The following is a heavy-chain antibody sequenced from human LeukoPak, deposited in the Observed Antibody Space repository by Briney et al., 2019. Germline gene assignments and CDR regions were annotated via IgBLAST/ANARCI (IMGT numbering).Heavy chain of an antibody. CDR1: GYTFTSYD. CDR3: ARGGITDYYYYYMDV. CDR2: MNPNSGNT. V-gene: IGHV1-8*03. Sequence: VVSVKVSCKASGYTFTSYDINWVRQATGQGLEWMGWMNPNSGNTGYAQKFQGRVTITRNTSISTAYMELSSLRSEDTAVYYCARGGITDYYYYYMDVWGKGTTVTVSS. J-gene: IGHJ6*03. D-gene: IGHD3-3*01.